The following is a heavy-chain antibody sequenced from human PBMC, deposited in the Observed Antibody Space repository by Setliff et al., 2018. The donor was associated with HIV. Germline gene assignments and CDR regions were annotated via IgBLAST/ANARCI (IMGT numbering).Heavy chain of an antibody. CDR2: IGTIDDT. V-gene: IGHV3-13*01. Sequence: ETLSLSCAASGFTFSSYDMHWVRQATGKGLEWVSAIGTIDDTYYSDSVKGRFTISRENAKNSLYLQMNSLRAEDTAVYYCAREIQNCGANHWYCYMDVWGKGTTVTVSS. CDR3: AREIQNCGANHWYCYMDV. J-gene: IGHJ6*03. D-gene: IGHD4-17*01. CDR1: GFTFSSYD.